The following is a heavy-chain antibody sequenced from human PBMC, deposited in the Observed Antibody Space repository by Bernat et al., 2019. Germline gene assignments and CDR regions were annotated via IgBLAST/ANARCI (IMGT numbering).Heavy chain of an antibody. D-gene: IGHD6-13*01. V-gene: IGHV3-21*01. CDR3: ARDARYSSSWTDYYYYGMDV. CDR1: GFTFSSYS. J-gene: IGHJ6*02. Sequence: EVQLVESGGGLVKPGGSLRLSCAASGFTFSSYSMNWVRQAPGKGLEWVSSIDVSGRYIYYADSVTGRFTISRDNAKNSLYLQINSLRVEDTAVYYCARDARYSSSWTDYYYYGMDVWGQGTTVTVSS. CDR2: IDVSGRYI.